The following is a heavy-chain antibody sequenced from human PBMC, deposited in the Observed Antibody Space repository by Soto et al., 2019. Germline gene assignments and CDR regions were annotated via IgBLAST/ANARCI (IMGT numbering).Heavy chain of an antibody. D-gene: IGHD3-3*01. Sequence: EASVKVSCKASGYTFTGYYMHWVRQAPGQGLEWMGWINPNSGGTNYAQKFQGRVTMTRDTSISTAYMELSRLRSDDTAVYYCARDPLPQNYDFWSGLGMGGVYYYYYGMDVWGQGTTVTVSS. J-gene: IGHJ6*02. CDR2: INPNSGGT. CDR3: ARDPLPQNYDFWSGLGMGGVYYYYYGMDV. V-gene: IGHV1-2*02. CDR1: GYTFTGYY.